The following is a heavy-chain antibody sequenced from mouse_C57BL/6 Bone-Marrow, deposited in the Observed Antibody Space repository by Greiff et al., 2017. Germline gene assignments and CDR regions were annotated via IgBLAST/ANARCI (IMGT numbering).Heavy chain of an antibody. CDR1: GFTFSSYG. V-gene: IGHV5-6*02. J-gene: IGHJ2*01. Sequence: DVKLEESGGDLVKPGGSLKLSCAASGFTFSSYGMSWVRPTPDKRLEWVATISSGGSYTYYPDSVKGRFTISRDNAKNTLYLQMSSRKSEDTAMYYCARRFYDGYYDYLEYWGQGTTLTVSS. D-gene: IGHD2-3*01. CDR2: ISSGGSYT. CDR3: ARRFYDGYYDYLEY.